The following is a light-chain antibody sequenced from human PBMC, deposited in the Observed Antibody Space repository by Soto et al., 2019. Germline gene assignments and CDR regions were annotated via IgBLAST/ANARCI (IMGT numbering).Light chain of an antibody. J-gene: IGKJ5*01. V-gene: IGKV3-20*01. CDR2: GAS. CDR3: QHYGSSLIT. Sequence: IVLTQSPGTQSLSPGERATLSCRASQSVSSIYLAWYQQRPGQAPRLLIYGASSRATGIPDRFSGSGSGTDFTLTISRLEPEDFAVYFCQHYGSSLITFGQGTRLAIK. CDR1: QSVSSIY.